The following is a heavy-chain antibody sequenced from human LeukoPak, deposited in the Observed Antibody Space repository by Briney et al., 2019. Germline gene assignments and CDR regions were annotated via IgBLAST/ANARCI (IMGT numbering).Heavy chain of an antibody. CDR3: AGELLAGVDVSNDY. D-gene: IGHD1-26*01. V-gene: IGHV3-23*01. Sequence: PGGSLRLSCAASGFTFSSYAMSWVRQAPGKGLEWVSAISGSGGSTYYADSVKGRFTISRDNSKNTLYLQMNSLRAEDTAVYYCAGELLAGVDVSNDYWGQGTLVTVSS. J-gene: IGHJ4*02. CDR1: GFTFSSYA. CDR2: ISGSGGST.